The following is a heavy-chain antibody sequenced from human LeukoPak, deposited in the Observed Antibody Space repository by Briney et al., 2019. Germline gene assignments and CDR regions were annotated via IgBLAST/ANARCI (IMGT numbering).Heavy chain of an antibody. CDR1: GFTFSNYG. CDR2: ISSSSSYT. CDR3: ARDKEGFDP. Sequence: GGSLIPSCAASGFTFSNYGMNWVRQAPGKGLEWVSYISSSSSYTNYADSVKGRFTISRDNAKNSLYLQMNSLRAEDTAVYYCARDKEGFDPWGQGTLVTVSS. J-gene: IGHJ5*02. V-gene: IGHV3-21*05.